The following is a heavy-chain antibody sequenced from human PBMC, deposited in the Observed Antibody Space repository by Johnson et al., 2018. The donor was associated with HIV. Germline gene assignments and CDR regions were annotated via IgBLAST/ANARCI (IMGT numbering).Heavy chain of an antibody. CDR3: ARGDNYYDSSGYYFAFDI. J-gene: IGHJ3*02. CDR1: GFTFSNYA. Sequence: MLLVESGGGLVQPGGSLRLSCAASGFTFSNYAMHWVRQAPGKGLEYDSAISSNGGRTYYANSVKGRFTISRDNSKNTLYLQMGSLRAEDMAVYYCARGDNYYDSSGYYFAFDIWGQGTMVTVSS. D-gene: IGHD3-22*01. V-gene: IGHV3-64*01. CDR2: ISSNGGRT.